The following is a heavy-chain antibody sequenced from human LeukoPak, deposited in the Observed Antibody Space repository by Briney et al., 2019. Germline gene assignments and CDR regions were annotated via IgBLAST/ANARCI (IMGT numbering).Heavy chain of an antibody. D-gene: IGHD2-2*01. CDR3: AREMGDYQLLKNFDY. V-gene: IGHV3-30*02. CDR2: IHHDGSHI. Sequence: PGGSLRLSCAAPGFTFSTYGMHWVRQAPGKGLEWVTYIHHDGSHIHYADSVKGRFTISRDNSKSTLYLQMNSLRTEDTAVYYCAREMGDYQLLKNFDYWGQGTLVTVSS. J-gene: IGHJ4*02. CDR1: GFTFSTYG.